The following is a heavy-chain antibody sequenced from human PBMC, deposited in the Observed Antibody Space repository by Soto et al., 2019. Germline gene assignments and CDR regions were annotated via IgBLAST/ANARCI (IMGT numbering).Heavy chain of an antibody. V-gene: IGHV3-30-3*01. D-gene: IGHD2-15*01. CDR1: GFTFSSYA. Sequence: PGGSLRLSCAASGFTFSSYAMHWVRQAPGKGLEWVAVISYDGSNKYYADSVKGRFTISRDNSKNTLYLQMNSLRAEDTAVYYCARGLDEGSYYYYGMDVWGQGTTVTVSS. J-gene: IGHJ6*02. CDR3: ARGLDEGSYYYYGMDV. CDR2: ISYDGSNK.